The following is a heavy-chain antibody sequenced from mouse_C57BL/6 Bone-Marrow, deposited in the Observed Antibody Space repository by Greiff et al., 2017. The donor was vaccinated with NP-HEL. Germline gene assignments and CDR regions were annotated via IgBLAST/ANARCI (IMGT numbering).Heavy chain of an antibody. V-gene: IGHV5-6*01. Sequence: EVKLMESGGDLVKPGGSLKLSCAASGFTFSSYGMSWVRQTPDKRLEWVATISSGGSYTYYPDSVKGRFTISRDNAKNTLSLQLSSLKSEDTAMYYCARHRTTVVGPYWYFDVWGTGTTVTVSS. CDR1: GFTFSSYG. CDR3: ARHRTTVVGPYWYFDV. D-gene: IGHD1-1*01. CDR2: ISSGGSYT. J-gene: IGHJ1*03.